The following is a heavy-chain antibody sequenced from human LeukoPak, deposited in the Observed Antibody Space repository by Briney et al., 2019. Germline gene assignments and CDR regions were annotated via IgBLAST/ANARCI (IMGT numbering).Heavy chain of an antibody. CDR1: GFTFSSDG. CDR2: ISYEGSEK. Sequence: GGSLRLSCAASGFTFSSDGMHWGRQAPGKGLEWVAVISYEGSEKYYADSVKGRFTISRDNSKNTLYLQMNSLRAEDTAVYYCATLGHYYGSGSYYNKNWFDPWGQGTLVTVSS. CDR3: ATLGHYYGSGSYYNKNWFDP. V-gene: IGHV3-30*03. D-gene: IGHD3-10*01. J-gene: IGHJ5*02.